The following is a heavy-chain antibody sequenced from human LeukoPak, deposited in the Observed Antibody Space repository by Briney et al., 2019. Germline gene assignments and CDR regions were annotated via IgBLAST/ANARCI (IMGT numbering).Heavy chain of an antibody. CDR2: ISYDGSNK. Sequence: PGGSLRLSCGASGFTFSNYGMHWVRQAPGKGLEWVAVISYDGSNKYYADSVKGRFTISRDNSKNTLYLQMNSLRAEDTAVYYCVGYGSGSYYNYYMDVWGKGTTVTVSS. V-gene: IGHV3-30*03. J-gene: IGHJ6*03. D-gene: IGHD3-10*01. CDR3: VGYGSGSYYNYYMDV. CDR1: GFTFSNYG.